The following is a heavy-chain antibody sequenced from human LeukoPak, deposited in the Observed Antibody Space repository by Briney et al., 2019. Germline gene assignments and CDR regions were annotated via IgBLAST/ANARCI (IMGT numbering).Heavy chain of an antibody. CDR1: GFTFSSYE. V-gene: IGHV3-48*03. CDR3: AELGITMIGGV. CDR2: ISSSGSTI. D-gene: IGHD3-10*02. Sequence: GGSLRLSCAASGFTFSSYEMNWFRKAPGKGLDWVSYISSSGSTIYFADSVKGRFTISRDSAKNSLYLQMNSLRAEDTAVYYCAELGITMIGGVWGKGTTVTISS. J-gene: IGHJ6*04.